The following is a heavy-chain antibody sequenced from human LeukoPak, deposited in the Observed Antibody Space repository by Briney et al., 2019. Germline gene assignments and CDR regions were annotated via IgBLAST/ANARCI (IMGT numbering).Heavy chain of an antibody. CDR3: ARGAAAGWFDP. Sequence: SETLSLTCAVYGGSFSGYYWSWIRQPPGKGLEWIGEINHSGSTNYNPSLKSRVTISVDTSKNQFSLKLSSVTAADTAVYYCARGAAAGWFDPWGQGTLVTVSS. J-gene: IGHJ5*02. V-gene: IGHV4-34*01. CDR2: INHSGST. CDR1: GGSFSGYY. D-gene: IGHD6-13*01.